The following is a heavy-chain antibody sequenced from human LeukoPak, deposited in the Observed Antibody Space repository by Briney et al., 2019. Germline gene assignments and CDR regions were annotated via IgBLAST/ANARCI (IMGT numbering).Heavy chain of an antibody. CDR1: VFNFSTYT. Sequence: PGGSLRLSCAASVFNFSTYTMNWVRQTPGKGLEWVSSISSSSSYIYYADSVKGRFTISRDISKSTLYLQMNSLRAEDTALYYCAKSLDYGDYITTYYYYMDVWGKGTTVTVSS. D-gene: IGHD4-17*01. J-gene: IGHJ6*03. CDR3: AKSLDYGDYITTYYYYMDV. V-gene: IGHV3-21*01. CDR2: ISSSSSYI.